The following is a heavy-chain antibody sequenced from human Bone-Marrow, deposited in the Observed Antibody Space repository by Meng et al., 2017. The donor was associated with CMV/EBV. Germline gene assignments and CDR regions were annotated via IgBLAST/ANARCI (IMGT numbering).Heavy chain of an antibody. J-gene: IGHJ4*02. CDR2: ISSSSSYI. Sequence: GESLKISCAASGFTFSSYSMNWVRQAPGKGLEWVSSISSSSSYIYYADSVKGRFTISRDNAKNSLDLQKNSLRAEDTAVYYFARESGDDWGQGTLVTVSS. CDR1: GFTFSSYS. D-gene: IGHD6-25*01. CDR3: ARESGDD. V-gene: IGHV3-21*01.